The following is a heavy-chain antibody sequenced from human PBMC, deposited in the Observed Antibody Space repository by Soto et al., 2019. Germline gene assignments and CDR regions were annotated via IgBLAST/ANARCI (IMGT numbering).Heavy chain of an antibody. V-gene: IGHV3-74*01. J-gene: IGHJ4*01. CDR3: ARDLSGRDDY. Sequence: EVHLVESGGGLVQPGGSLRLSCAASGFTFSSYWMHWVRQVPGKGLVWVSRTNEDGTTINYADSVRGRFTISRDNAKNTLYLQMSSLRAEDTAVYYCARDLSGRDDYLGHGTLVTVS. CDR2: TNEDGTTI. CDR1: GFTFSSYW. D-gene: IGHD2-21*02.